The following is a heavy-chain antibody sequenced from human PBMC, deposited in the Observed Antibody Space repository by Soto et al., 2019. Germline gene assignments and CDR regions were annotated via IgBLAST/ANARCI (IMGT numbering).Heavy chain of an antibody. V-gene: IGHV3-74*01. CDR1: GFTFSSYW. CDR3: ARDRPPSKIVFRPHFDY. D-gene: IGHD3-16*02. J-gene: IGHJ4*02. Sequence: EVQLVESGGGLVQPGGSLRLSCAASGFTFSSYWMHWVRQAPGKGLVWVSRINSDGSSTSYADSVKGRFTISRDNAKNTLYLQMNSLRAEDTAVYYCARDRPPSKIVFRPHFDYWGQGTLVTVSS. CDR2: INSDGSST.